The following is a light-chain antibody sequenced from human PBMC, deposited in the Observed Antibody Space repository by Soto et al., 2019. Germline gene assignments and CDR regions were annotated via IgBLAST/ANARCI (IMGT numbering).Light chain of an antibody. CDR1: QSVSAGF. CDR2: AAS. V-gene: IGKV3-20*01. Sequence: EIVLTQSPGTLSLSPGERATLSCRASQSVSAGFLAWYQQNPGQAPRLLIYAASSRATGIPDRFSGSGSGTDFTLTIRRLEPEDFAVDYCQQYGSSGTFGQGTKVDIK. CDR3: QQYGSSGT. J-gene: IGKJ1*01.